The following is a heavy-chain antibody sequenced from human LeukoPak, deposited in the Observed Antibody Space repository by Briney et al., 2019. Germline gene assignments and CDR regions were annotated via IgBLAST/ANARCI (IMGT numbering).Heavy chain of an antibody. CDR1: AGSTRGYY. J-gene: IGHJ4*02. CDR3: AREIPSGFDY. CDR2: IYYSGST. Sequence: SETLSLTCIVSAGSTRGYYWSWIRQPPGKGLEWIGYIYYSGSTKYNPSLKSRVTISVDTSERQFSLKLSSVTAADTAMYYCAREIPSGFDYWGQGTLVTVSS. D-gene: IGHD3-10*01. V-gene: IGHV4-59*12.